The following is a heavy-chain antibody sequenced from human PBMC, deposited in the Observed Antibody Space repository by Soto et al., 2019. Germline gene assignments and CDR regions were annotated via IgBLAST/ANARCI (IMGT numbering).Heavy chain of an antibody. Sequence: SETLSLTCAVSGSSIGSIYYWGWIRQPPGKGLEWIGTIHHGGSSFYNPSLKSRVTMSVDTSKNQFSLKLRSVTAADTAVYFCARDWGTTTRDIRWFDPWGQGTLVTVS. D-gene: IGHD3-16*01. J-gene: IGHJ5*02. CDR2: IHHGGSS. CDR3: ARDWGTTTRDIRWFDP. V-gene: IGHV4-38-2*02. CDR1: GSSIGSIYY.